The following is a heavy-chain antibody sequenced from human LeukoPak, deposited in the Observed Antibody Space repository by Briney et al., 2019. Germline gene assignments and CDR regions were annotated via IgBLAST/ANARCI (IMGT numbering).Heavy chain of an antibody. CDR1: GGSISSYY. V-gene: IGHV4-59*01. CDR3: ARGVTDYYDSSGYYPDY. CDR2: IYYSGST. Sequence: SETLSHTCTVSGGSISSYYWSWIRQPPGKGLEWIGYIYYSGSTNYNPSLKSRVTISVDTSKNQFSLKLSSVTAADTAVYYCARGVTDYYDSSGYYPDYWGQGTLVTVSS. J-gene: IGHJ4*02. D-gene: IGHD3-22*01.